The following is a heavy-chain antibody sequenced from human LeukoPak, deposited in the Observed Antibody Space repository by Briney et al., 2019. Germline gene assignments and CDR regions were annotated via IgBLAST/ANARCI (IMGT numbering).Heavy chain of an antibody. CDR2: IYYSGST. V-gene: IGHV4-61*01. CDR1: GYSITRGYY. CDR3: ARLKWLVGSHYYYYMDV. Sequence: SETLSLTCTVSGYSITRGYYWSWIRQPPGKGLEWIGYIYYSGSTNYNPSLKSRVTISVDTSKNQFSLKVRSVTAADTAVYYCARLKWLVGSHYYYYMDVWGKGTTVTVSS. D-gene: IGHD6-19*01. J-gene: IGHJ6*03.